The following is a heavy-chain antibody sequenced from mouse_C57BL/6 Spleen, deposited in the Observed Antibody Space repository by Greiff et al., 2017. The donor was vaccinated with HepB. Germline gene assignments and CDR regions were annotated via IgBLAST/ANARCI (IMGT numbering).Heavy chain of an antibody. D-gene: IGHD1-1*01. V-gene: IGHV5-6*01. CDR2: ISSGGSYT. Sequence: EVQLVESGGDLVKPGGSLKLSCAASGFTFSSYGMSWVRQTPDKRLEWVATISSGGSYTYYPDSVKGLFTISRDNAKNTLYLQMSSLKSEDTAMYYCARPQITTVVYYAMDYWGQGTSVTVSS. CDR1: GFTFSSYG. J-gene: IGHJ4*01. CDR3: ARPQITTVVYYAMDY.